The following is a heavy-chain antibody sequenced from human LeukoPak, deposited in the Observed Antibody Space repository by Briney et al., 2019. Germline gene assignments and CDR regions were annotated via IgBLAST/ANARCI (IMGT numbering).Heavy chain of an antibody. J-gene: IGHJ6*03. D-gene: IGHD6-13*01. CDR1: AFTFSSYS. CDR3: ARSPIARDYYYYMDV. Sequence: GGSLRLSCAASAFTFSSYSMNWVRQAPGKGLEWLSYISSSSSTIYYADSVKGRFTISRDNAKSSLYLQMNSLRAEDTAVYYCARSPIARDYYYYMDVWGKGTTVTVSS. CDR2: ISSSSSTI. V-gene: IGHV3-48*01.